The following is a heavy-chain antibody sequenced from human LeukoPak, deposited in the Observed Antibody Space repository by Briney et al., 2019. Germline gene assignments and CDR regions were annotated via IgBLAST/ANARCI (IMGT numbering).Heavy chain of an antibody. CDR1: GFTFTSSA. V-gene: IGHV1-58*02. Sequence: SVKVSCKASGFTFTSSAMQWVRQARGQRLEWIGWIVVGSGNTNYAQKFQERVTITRDMSTSTAYMELSSLRSEDTAVYYCAARPKRGYSGYGDAFDIWGQGTMVTASS. CDR3: AARPKRGYSGYGDAFDI. CDR2: IVVGSGNT. D-gene: IGHD5-12*01. J-gene: IGHJ3*02.